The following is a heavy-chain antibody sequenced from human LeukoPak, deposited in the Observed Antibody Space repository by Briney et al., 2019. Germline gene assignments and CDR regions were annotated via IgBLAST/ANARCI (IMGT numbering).Heavy chain of an antibody. V-gene: IGHV1-2*02. CDR2: INPSSGVT. CDR3: AREDTYGEYRPFDF. D-gene: IGHD5-18*01. J-gene: IGHJ4*02. CDR1: GYTFTSYD. Sequence: ASVKVSCKASGYTFTSYDINWVRQATGQGLEWMGWINPSSGVTKFSQELQDRVTLTRDTPLSTAYMELNSLTFDDTAIYYCAREDTYGEYRPFDFWGQGAPVTVSS.